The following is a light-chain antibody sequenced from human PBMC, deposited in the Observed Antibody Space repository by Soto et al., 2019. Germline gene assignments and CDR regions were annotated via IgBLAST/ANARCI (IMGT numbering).Light chain of an antibody. J-gene: IGKJ1*01. V-gene: IGKV3-15*01. CDR1: LSASTN. CDR2: GAS. CDR3: QQYMNWPPWT. Sequence: ETVMTQSPATLSVSPGETATLSCRASLSASTNLAWYQHKPGQAPRLLIYGASIRASGIPARFRGSGAGTQFTLTISSLQSEDVAVYYCQQYMNWPPWTFDQGTKVEIK.